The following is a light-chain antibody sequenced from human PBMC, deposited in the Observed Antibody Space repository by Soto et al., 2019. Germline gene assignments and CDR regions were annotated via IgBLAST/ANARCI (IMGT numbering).Light chain of an antibody. CDR2: GAS. Sequence: EIVMAQSPATLSVSPGERETHSCRASQSIGSNLAWYQQKPGQAPSLLIYGASTRATGIPARFSGSGSGTEFTLSISSLQSEDFAVYYCQQYNDWRTFGQGTKVDIK. J-gene: IGKJ1*01. V-gene: IGKV3-15*01. CDR1: QSIGSN. CDR3: QQYNDWRT.